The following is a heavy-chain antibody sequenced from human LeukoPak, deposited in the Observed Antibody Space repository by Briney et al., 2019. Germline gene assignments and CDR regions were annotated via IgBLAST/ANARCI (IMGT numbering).Heavy chain of an antibody. CDR3: ARDRANCSSTSCYVRWVGSFDP. J-gene: IGHJ5*02. V-gene: IGHV1-69*01. Sequence: SVKVSCKASGGTFSSYAISWVRQAPGQGLEWMGGIIPIFGTANYAQKFQGRVTITADESTSTAYMELSSLRSEDTAVYYCARDRANCSSTSCYVRWVGSFDPWGQGTLVTVSS. D-gene: IGHD2-2*01. CDR1: GGTFSSYA. CDR2: IIPIFGTA.